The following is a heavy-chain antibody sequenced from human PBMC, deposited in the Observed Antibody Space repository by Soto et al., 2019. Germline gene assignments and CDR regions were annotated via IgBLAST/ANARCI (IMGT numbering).Heavy chain of an antibody. CDR3: AREGTGTTGGGAYYYYMDV. Sequence: VKVSCKASGYTFTSYGISWVRQAPGQGLEWMGWISAYNGNTNYAQKLQGRVTMTTDTSTSTAYMELRSLRSDDTAVYYCAREGTGTTGGGAYYYYMDVWGKGTTVTVSS. J-gene: IGHJ6*03. CDR2: ISAYNGNT. D-gene: IGHD1-7*01. CDR1: GYTFTSYG. V-gene: IGHV1-18*01.